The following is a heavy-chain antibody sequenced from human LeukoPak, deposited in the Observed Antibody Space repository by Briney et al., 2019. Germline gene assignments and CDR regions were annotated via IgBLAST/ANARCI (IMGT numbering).Heavy chain of an antibody. J-gene: IGHJ4*02. CDR2: IYHSGRT. V-gene: IGHV4-38-2*02. CDR1: GYSISSGYY. CDR3: ARDAATTDLIDY. D-gene: IGHD5-12*01. Sequence: SETLSLTCTVSGYSISSGYYWGWIRQPPGKGLEWIGSIYHSGRTFYNPSLKSRVTISVDTSKNQFSLKLSSVTAADTAVYYCARDAATTDLIDYWGQGIGVIVSS.